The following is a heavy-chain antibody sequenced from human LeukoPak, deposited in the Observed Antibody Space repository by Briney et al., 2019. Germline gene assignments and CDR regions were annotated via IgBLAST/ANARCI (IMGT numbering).Heavy chain of an antibody. J-gene: IGHJ6*03. D-gene: IGHD4-17*01. CDR3: ARGRGDYVLNYYYYYMDV. V-gene: IGHV4-34*01. CDR2: INHSGST. Sequence: SETLSLTCAVYGGSFSGYYWSWIRQPQGKGLEWIGEINHSGSTNYNPSLKSRVTISVDTSKNQFSLKLSSVTAADTAVYYCARGRGDYVLNYYYYYMDVWGKGTTVTVSS. CDR1: GGSFSGYY.